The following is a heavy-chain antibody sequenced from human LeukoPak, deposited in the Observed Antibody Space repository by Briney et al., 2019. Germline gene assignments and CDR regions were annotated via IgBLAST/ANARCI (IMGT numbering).Heavy chain of an antibody. CDR3: AKPGHTAMVSPSWFDP. CDR2: ISWNSGSI. J-gene: IGHJ5*02. Sequence: GGSLGLSCAASGFTFDDYAMHWVGQAPGKGLEGVSGISWNSGSIGYADSVKGRFTISRDNAKNSLYLQMNSLRAEDTALYYCAKPGHTAMVSPSWFDPWGQGTLVTVSS. D-gene: IGHD5-18*01. CDR1: GFTFDDYA. V-gene: IGHV3-9*01.